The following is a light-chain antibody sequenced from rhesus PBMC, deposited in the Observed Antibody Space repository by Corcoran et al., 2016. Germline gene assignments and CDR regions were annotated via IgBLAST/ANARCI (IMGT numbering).Light chain of an antibody. V-gene: IGKV1-21*01. J-gene: IGKJ2*01. CDR2: KAS. CDR1: QGISSW. Sequence: DIQMTQSPSSLSASVGDRVTITCRASQGISSWLAWYQQKPGKAHKLLIYKASSLQSGVPSRFCGSGSGTDFTLTSSSLQPEDFETYYCQKYNSAPDSFGQGTKVEIK. CDR3: QKYNSAPDS.